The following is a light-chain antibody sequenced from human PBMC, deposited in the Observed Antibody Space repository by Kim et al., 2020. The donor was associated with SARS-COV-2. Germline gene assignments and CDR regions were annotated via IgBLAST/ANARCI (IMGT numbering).Light chain of an antibody. CDR1: SSDVGSYNL. J-gene: IGLJ2*01. V-gene: IGLV2-23*01. CDR3: CSYAGSSTVV. CDR2: EGS. Sequence: GQSITIACTGTSSDVGSYNLVSWYQQHPGKAPKLMIYEGSKRPSGVSNRFSGSKSGNTASLTISGLQAEDEADYYCCSYAGSSTVVFGGGTKLTVL.